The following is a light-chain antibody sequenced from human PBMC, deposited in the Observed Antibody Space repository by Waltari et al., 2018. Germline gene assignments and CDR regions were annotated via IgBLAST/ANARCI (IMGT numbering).Light chain of an antibody. V-gene: IGLV2-23*02. J-gene: IGLJ1*01. Sequence: QSGLTQPASVSGSPGQSITISCTGTRSDVGNYNLFSWYQQYPGKAPKLMVYEVTKLTSGVSDRFSGSKSGNTASLTIYGLQSEDEADYYCCSYAGLGIYVFGTGTKVTVL. CDR2: EVT. CDR3: CSYAGLGIYV. CDR1: RSDVGNYNL.